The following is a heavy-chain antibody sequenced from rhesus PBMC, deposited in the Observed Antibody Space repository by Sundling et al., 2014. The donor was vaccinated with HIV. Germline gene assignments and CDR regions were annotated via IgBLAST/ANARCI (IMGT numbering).Heavy chain of an antibody. J-gene: IGHJ3*01. D-gene: IGHD1-44*01. CDR2: ITYSGST. Sequence: QVQLQESGPGLVKASETLSLTCAVSGFSITSSYYYWNWIRQSPGKGLEWIGYITYSGSTSYNPSLKSRVTISRDTSKNQFSLKLNSVTAADSAVYYCASEIVANDAFDFWGQGLRVTVSS. V-gene: IGHV4-122*02. CDR1: GFSITSSYYY. CDR3: ASEIVANDAFDF.